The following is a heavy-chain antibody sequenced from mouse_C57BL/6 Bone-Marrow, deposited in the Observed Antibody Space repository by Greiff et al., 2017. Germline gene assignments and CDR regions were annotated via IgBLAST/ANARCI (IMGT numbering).Heavy chain of an antibody. CDR3: ARSTVVAPGFAY. CDR2: INPSSGYT. CDR1: GYTFTSYW. Sequence: VQLQQSGAELAKPGASVKLSCKASGYTFTSYWMHWVKQRPGRGLEWIGNINPSSGYTKYNQKFKDKATLTADKSSSTAYMQLSSLTYEDSAVYYCARSTVVAPGFAYWGQGTLVTVSA. J-gene: IGHJ3*01. D-gene: IGHD1-1*01. V-gene: IGHV1-7*01.